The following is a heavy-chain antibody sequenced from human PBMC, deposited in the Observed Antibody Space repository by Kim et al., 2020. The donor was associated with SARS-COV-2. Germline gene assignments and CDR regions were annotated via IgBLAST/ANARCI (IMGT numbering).Heavy chain of an antibody. Sequence: SETLSLTCTVSGGSISSYYWSWIRQPPGKGLEWIGYIYYSGRTNYNPSLKSRVTISVDTSKNQFSLKLSSVTAADTAVYYCARAERYYYMDVWGKGTTVTVSS. CDR3: ARAERYYYMDV. J-gene: IGHJ6*03. V-gene: IGHV4-59*01. CDR1: GGSISSYY. CDR2: IYYSGRT. D-gene: IGHD1-1*01.